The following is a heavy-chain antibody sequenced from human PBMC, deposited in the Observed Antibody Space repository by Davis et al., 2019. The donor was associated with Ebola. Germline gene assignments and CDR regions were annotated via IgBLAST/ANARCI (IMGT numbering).Heavy chain of an antibody. Sequence: GESLKISCAASGFTFSSYSMNWVRQAPGKGLEWVSYISSSSSTIYYADSVKGRFTISRDNSKNTLYLQMNSLRAEDTAVYYCARDFMDTAMVRYFDYWGQGTLVTVSS. V-gene: IGHV3-48*01. CDR3: ARDFMDTAMVRYFDY. J-gene: IGHJ4*02. D-gene: IGHD5-18*01. CDR1: GFTFSSYS. CDR2: ISSSSSTI.